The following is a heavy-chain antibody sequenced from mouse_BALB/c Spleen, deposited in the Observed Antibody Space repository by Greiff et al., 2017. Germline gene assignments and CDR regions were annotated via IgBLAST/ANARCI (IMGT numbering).Heavy chain of an antibody. J-gene: IGHJ1*01. Sequence: EVKVVESGGGLVQPGGSLRLSCATSGFTFTDYYMSWVRQPPGKALEWLGFIRNKANGYTTEYSASVKGRFTISRDNSQSILYLQMNTLRAEDSATYYCARDLYYYGSRWYFDVWGAGTTVTVSS. CDR2: IRNKANGYTT. CDR1: GFTFTDYY. D-gene: IGHD1-1*01. CDR3: ARDLYYYGSRWYFDV. V-gene: IGHV7-3*02.